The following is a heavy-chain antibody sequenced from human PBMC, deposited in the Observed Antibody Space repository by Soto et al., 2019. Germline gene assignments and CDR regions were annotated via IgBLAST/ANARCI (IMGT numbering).Heavy chain of an antibody. Sequence: EVQLVKSGGGLVKPGGSLRLSCVGSGCTFIDAWMSWVRQAPGKGLEWVGRLKSETDGGTADYAAPVEGRFNISRDDSKNTLYLQMNSLKSEDTAVYYCMTAPGLNVLFWGQGALVTVSS. J-gene: IGHJ4*02. D-gene: IGHD3-16*01. V-gene: IGHV3-15*01. CDR1: GCTFIDAW. CDR2: LKSETDGGTA. CDR3: MTAPGLNVLF.